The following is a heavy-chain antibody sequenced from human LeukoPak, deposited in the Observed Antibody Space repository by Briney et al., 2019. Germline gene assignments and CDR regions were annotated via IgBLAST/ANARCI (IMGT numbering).Heavy chain of an antibody. CDR1: GFTFSSYA. J-gene: IGHJ4*02. CDR2: ISGSGGST. V-gene: IGHV3-23*01. Sequence: PGGSLRLSCAASGFTFSSYAMSWVRQAPGKGLEWVSAISGSGGSTYYADSVKGRFTISRDNSKNTLYLQMNSLRAEDTAVYYCAKDLEGLLWFGEVNPEKDYWGQGTLVTGSP. CDR3: AKDLEGLLWFGEVNPEKDY. D-gene: IGHD3-10*01.